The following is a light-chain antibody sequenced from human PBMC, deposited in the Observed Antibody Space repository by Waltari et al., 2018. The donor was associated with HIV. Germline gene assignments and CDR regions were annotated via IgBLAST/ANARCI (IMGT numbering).Light chain of an antibody. V-gene: IGLV1-44*01. J-gene: IGLJ3*02. Sequence: QSVLTQPPSASGTPGQRVTISCSGTRSNIGTNTVNWYQIIPGKAPKLPIHNANSRPSGRPDRVSGPRSGHSASPAIRGLQSGDEADYYGAAWDDRLDGQGVFGGGTTLPVL. CDR3: AAWDDRLDGQGV. CDR2: NAN. CDR1: RSNIGTNT.